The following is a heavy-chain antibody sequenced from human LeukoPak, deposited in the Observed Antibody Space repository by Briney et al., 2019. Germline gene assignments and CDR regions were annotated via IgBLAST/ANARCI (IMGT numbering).Heavy chain of an antibody. Sequence: SETLSLTCTVSGGSISSYYWSWIRQPPGKGLEWIGYIYYSGSTNYNPSLKSRVTISVDTSKNQFSLKLSSVTAADTAVYYCARDRMVRGVIGDYWGQGTLVTVSS. J-gene: IGHJ4*02. D-gene: IGHD3-10*01. V-gene: IGHV4-59*12. CDR1: GGSISSYY. CDR3: ARDRMVRGVIGDY. CDR2: IYYSGST.